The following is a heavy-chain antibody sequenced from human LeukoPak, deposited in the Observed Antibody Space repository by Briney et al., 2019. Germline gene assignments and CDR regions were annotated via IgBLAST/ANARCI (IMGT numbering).Heavy chain of an antibody. Sequence: GESLKISCKGSGYSFTSYWIGWVRQMPGKGLEWMGIIYPGDSDTRYSPSFQGQVTISADKSISTAYLQWSSLKASDTAMYYCARLERGDYPLNDAFDIWGQGTMVTVSS. CDR3: ARLERGDYPLNDAFDI. V-gene: IGHV5-51*01. D-gene: IGHD4-17*01. CDR2: IYPGDSDT. CDR1: GYSFTSYW. J-gene: IGHJ3*02.